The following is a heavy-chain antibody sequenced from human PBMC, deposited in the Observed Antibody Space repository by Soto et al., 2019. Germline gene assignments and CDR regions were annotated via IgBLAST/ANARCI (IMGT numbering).Heavy chain of an antibody. D-gene: IGHD3-3*01. J-gene: IGHJ4*02. Sequence: SVKVSCKASGGTFSSYAISWVRQAPGQGLEWMGGIIPIFGTANYAQKFQGRVTITADESTSTAYMELSSLRSEDTAVYYCARVHAPSGYDFWSGYYGSYFDYWGQGTLVTVSS. CDR1: GGTFSSYA. CDR3: ARVHAPSGYDFWSGYYGSYFDY. CDR2: IIPIFGTA. V-gene: IGHV1-69*13.